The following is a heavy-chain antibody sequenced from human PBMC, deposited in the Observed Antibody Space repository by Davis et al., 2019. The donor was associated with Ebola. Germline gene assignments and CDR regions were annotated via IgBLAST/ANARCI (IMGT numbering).Heavy chain of an antibody. Sequence: GESLKISCAASGFTFSSYAMHWVRQAPGKGLEWVSGISATGGGSDYADSVEGRFTISRDNSRTTLYLQMNSLKADDTAVYFCVTKGQDTAAGLPRGSPLWGRGTLVTVSS. CDR3: VTKGQDTAAGLPRGSPL. V-gene: IGHV3-23*01. D-gene: IGHD6-13*01. CDR1: GFTFSSYA. J-gene: IGHJ4*02. CDR2: ISATGGGS.